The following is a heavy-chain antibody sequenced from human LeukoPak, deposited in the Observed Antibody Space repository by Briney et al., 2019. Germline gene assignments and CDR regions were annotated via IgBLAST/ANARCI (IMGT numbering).Heavy chain of an antibody. D-gene: IGHD3-10*01. J-gene: IGHJ5*02. Sequence: ASVKVSCKASGGTFSSYAISWVRQAPGQGLEWMGGIIPIFGTANYAQKFQGRVTITADKSTSTAYMELSSLRSEDTAVYYCARSSGFGEFDWFDPWGQGTLVTVSS. CDR1: GGTFSSYA. CDR2: IIPIFGTA. CDR3: ARSSGFGEFDWFDP. V-gene: IGHV1-69*06.